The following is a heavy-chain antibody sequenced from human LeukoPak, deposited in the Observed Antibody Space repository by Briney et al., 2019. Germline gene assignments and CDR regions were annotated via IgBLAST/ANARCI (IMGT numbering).Heavy chain of an antibody. CDR1: GFTFDDYG. J-gene: IGHJ4*02. D-gene: IGHD2-2*01. V-gene: IGHV3-20*04. Sequence: GGSLRLSCAASGFTFDDYGMSWVRQAPGKGLEWVSGINWNGGSTGYADSVKGRFTISRDNAKNSLYLQMNSLRAEDTALYYCARRLPADGSSGNFDYWGQGTLVTVSS. CDR3: ARRLPADGSSGNFDY. CDR2: INWNGGST.